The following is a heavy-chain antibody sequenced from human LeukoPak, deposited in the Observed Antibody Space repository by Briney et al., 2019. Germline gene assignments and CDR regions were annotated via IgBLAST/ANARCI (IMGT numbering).Heavy chain of an antibody. CDR3: ARGPFKPFDY. D-gene: IGHD3-3*02. J-gene: IGHJ4*02. CDR1: GGSFSGYY. CDR2: INHSGST. Sequence: SETLSLTCAVYGGSFSGYYWSCIRHPPRKGREWIGEINHSGSTNYNPSLESRVTISVDTSKNQFSLKLSSVTAADTAVYYCARGPFKPFDYWGQGTLVTVSS. V-gene: IGHV4-34*01.